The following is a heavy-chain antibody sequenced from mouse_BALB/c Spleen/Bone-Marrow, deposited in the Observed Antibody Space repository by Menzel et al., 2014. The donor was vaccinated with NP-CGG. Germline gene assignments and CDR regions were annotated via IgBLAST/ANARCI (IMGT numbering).Heavy chain of an antibody. D-gene: IGHD2-4*01. Sequence: QVQLQQSGRGLVAPSQSLSITCTVSGFSLTSYGVHWVRQPPGKGLEWLGVIWAGGSTNYNSGLMSRLSISKDNAKNQVFLKMNSLQTDDTAMYYCASPVYYDYPLFAYWGQGTLVTVSA. CDR3: ASPVYYDYPLFAY. CDR1: GFSLTSYG. J-gene: IGHJ3*01. V-gene: IGHV2-9*02. CDR2: IWAGGST.